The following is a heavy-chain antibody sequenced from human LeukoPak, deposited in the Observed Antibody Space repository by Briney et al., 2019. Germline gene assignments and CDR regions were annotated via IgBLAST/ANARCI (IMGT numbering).Heavy chain of an antibody. D-gene: IGHD2-2*02. CDR2: IYHSGSA. CDR1: GYSITSGYN. V-gene: IGHV4-38-2*02. CDR3: ERYCSRTTCYTRAVDY. Sequence: SETLSLTCTVSGYSITSGYNWAWIRQPPGKVLEWIGSIYHSGSAYYNPSLKSRVTISVDTSKNQFSLKLSSVTAADTAVYYCERYCSRTTCYTRAVDYWGQGTLVTVSS. J-gene: IGHJ4*02.